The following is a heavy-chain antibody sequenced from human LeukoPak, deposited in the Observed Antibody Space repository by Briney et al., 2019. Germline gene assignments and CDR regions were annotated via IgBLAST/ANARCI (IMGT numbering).Heavy chain of an antibody. CDR2: IYPGDSDT. Sequence: GESLKISCKGSGYSFTSYWIGWVRQMPGKGLEWMGIIYPGDSDTRYSPSFQGQVTISADKSISTAYLQWSSLKASDTAMYYCARHLGYCTNGVCYSFDYWGQGTLVTVSS. CDR1: GYSFTSYW. D-gene: IGHD2-8*01. V-gene: IGHV5-51*01. CDR3: ARHLGYCTNGVCYSFDY. J-gene: IGHJ4*02.